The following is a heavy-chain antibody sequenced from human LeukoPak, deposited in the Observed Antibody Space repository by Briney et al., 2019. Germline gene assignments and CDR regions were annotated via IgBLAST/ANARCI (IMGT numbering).Heavy chain of an antibody. V-gene: IGHV4-59*01. CDR2: IYYTGSN. CDR1: GGSISSYY. D-gene: IGHD6-6*01. Sequence: SETLSLTCTVSGGSISSYYWSWIRQPPGKGLEWIGYIYYTGSNNYNPSLTSRVNISVDTSKNQFSLNLTSVTAADTAVYYCARWGSIAVARFDYWGQGTLVTVSS. J-gene: IGHJ4*02. CDR3: ARWGSIAVARFDY.